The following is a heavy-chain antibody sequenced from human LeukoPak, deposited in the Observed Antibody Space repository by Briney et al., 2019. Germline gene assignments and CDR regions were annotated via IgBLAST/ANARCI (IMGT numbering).Heavy chain of an antibody. CDR1: GGTFSSYA. D-gene: IGHD4-17*01. Sequence: VKVSCKASGGTFSSYAISWVRQAPGQGLEWMGGIIPIFGTANYAQKIQGRVTITTDESTSTAYMELSSLRSEDTAVYYCARDGIRATVTTVPYWYFDLWGRGTLVTVSS. V-gene: IGHV1-69*13. J-gene: IGHJ2*01. CDR3: ARDGIRATVTTVPYWYFDL. CDR2: IIPIFGTA.